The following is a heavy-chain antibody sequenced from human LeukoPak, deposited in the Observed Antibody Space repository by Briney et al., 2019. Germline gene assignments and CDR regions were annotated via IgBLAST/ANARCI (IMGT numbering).Heavy chain of an antibody. CDR3: ARGMGLGELSLYSAFDI. D-gene: IGHD3-16*02. CDR1: GYTFINYG. CDR2: ISAYNGNT. V-gene: IGHV1-18*01. J-gene: IGHJ3*02. Sequence: GASVNVSCKASGYTFINYGISWVRQAPGQGLEWMGGISAYNGNTNYAQKLQGRVTMTTDTSTSTAYMELRSLRSDDTAVYGCARGMGLGELSLYSAFDIWGQGTMVTVSS.